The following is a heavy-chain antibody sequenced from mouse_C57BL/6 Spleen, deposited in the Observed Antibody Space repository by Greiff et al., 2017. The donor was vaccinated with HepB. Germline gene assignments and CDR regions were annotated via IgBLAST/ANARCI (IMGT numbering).Heavy chain of an antibody. CDR2: IRNKANGYTT. D-gene: IGHD1-1*01. J-gene: IGHJ1*03. CDR1: GFTFTYYY. CDR3: ARYRYYGSSYEYFDV. Sequence: EVKLQESGGGLVQPGGSLSLSCAASGFTFTYYYMSWVRQPPGKALEWLGFIRNKANGYTTEYSASVKGRFTISRDNSQSILYLQMNALRAEDSATYYCARYRYYGSSYEYFDVWGTGTTVTVSS. V-gene: IGHV7-3*01.